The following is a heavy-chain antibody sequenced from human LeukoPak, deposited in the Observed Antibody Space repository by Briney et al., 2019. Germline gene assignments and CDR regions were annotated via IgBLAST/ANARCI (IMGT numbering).Heavy chain of an antibody. CDR3: ARDGAPVVGYFDY. CDR1: GFTFSNAW. Sequence: GGSLRLSCAASGFTFSNAWMSWVRQAPGKGLEWVANIKQDGSEKYYVDSVKGRFTISRDNAKNSLYLQMNSLRAEDTAVYYCARDGAPVVGYFDYWGQGTLVTVSS. CDR2: IKQDGSEK. V-gene: IGHV3-7*01. J-gene: IGHJ4*02. D-gene: IGHD2-15*01.